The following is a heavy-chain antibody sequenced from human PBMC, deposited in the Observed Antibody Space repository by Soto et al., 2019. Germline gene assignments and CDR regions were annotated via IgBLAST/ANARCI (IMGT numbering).Heavy chain of an antibody. CDR1: GYSFTSYW. CDR3: ARTAAAGKYYYGMDV. V-gene: IGHV5-51*01. Sequence: GASLKISCNGSGYSFTSYWIGWVRQMPGKGLECMGIIYPGDSDTRYSPSFQGQVTISADKSISTAYLQWSSLKASDTAMYYCARTAAAGKYYYGMDVWGQGTTVTVSS. J-gene: IGHJ6*02. D-gene: IGHD6-13*01. CDR2: IYPGDSDT.